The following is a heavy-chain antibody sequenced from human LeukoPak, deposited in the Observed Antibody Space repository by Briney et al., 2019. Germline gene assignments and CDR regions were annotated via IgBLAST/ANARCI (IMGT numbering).Heavy chain of an antibody. Sequence: GGSLRLSCAASGFTFSSYWMSWVRQAPGKGLEWVPYISSSGATKYYADSVKGRFTISRDNGKNSLDLQMNSLRADDTAVYYCARDTLGEGEDANYAVYYFDYWGQGTVVTVSS. V-gene: IGHV3-48*04. J-gene: IGHJ4*02. CDR3: ARDTLGEGEDANYAVYYFDY. CDR2: ISSSGATK. CDR1: GFTFSSYW. D-gene: IGHD4/OR15-4a*01.